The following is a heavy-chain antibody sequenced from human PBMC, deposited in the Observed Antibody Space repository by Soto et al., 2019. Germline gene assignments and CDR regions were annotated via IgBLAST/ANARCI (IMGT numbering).Heavy chain of an antibody. J-gene: IGHJ4*02. V-gene: IGHV3-30-3*01. CDR3: ATAGTPGIAVAVN. D-gene: IGHD6-19*01. CDR2: ISYDGSNK. Sequence: GGSLRLSCAASGFTFSSYAMHWVRQAPGKGLEWVAVISYDGSNKYYADSVKGRFTISRDNSKNTLYLQMNSLRAEDTAVYYCATAGTPGIAVAVNWGQGNLVTFSS. CDR1: GFTFSSYA.